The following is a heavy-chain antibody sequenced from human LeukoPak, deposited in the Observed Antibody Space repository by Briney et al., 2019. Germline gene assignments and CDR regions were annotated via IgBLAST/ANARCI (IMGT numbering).Heavy chain of an antibody. Sequence: PGGSLRLSCAASGFTFSAYAVSWVRQAPGKGLEWVANIKQDGTEKYYVDSVKGRFTISRDNAKNSLYLQMNSLRAEDTAVYYCARERGSGSYHPFDPWGQGTLATVSS. J-gene: IGHJ5*02. CDR2: IKQDGTEK. V-gene: IGHV3-7*01. CDR1: GFTFSAYA. CDR3: ARERGSGSYHPFDP. D-gene: IGHD3-10*01.